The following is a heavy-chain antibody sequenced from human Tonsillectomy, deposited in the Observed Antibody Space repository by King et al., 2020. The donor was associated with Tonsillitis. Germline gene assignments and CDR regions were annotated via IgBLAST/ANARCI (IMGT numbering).Heavy chain of an antibody. V-gene: IGHV3-30*18. CDR2: ISYDGSNK. J-gene: IGHJ4*02. CDR3: ANGGGVEAPFDY. CDR1: GFTFSSYG. Sequence: VQLVESGGGVVQPGRSLRLSCAASGFTFSSYGMHWVRQAPGKGLEWVAVISYDGSNKYYADSVKGRFTISRDNSKNTLYLQMNSLRAEDTAVYYGANGGGVEAPFDYWGQGTLVTVSS. D-gene: IGHD3-16*01.